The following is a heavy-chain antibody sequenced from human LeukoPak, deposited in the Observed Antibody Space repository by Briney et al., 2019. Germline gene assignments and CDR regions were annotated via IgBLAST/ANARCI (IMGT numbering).Heavy chain of an antibody. CDR1: GFTFSSYD. J-gene: IGHJ4*02. CDR2: ISGSAGRT. D-gene: IGHD2-15*01. CDR3: AKAPVTSCRGAFCYPFDY. V-gene: IGHV3-23*01. Sequence: GGSLRLSCAASGFTFSSYDMSWVRQAPGKGLEWVSAISGSAGRTYYADSVKGRFTISRDNSRNTLYLQMKSLRAEDTAVYYCAKAPVTSCRGAFCYPFDYWGQGTLVTVSS.